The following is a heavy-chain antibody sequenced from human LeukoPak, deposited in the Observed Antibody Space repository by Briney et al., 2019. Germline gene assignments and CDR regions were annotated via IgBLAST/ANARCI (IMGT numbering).Heavy chain of an antibody. CDR3: AKALPGWGFEGD. D-gene: IGHD1-26*01. J-gene: IGHJ4*02. CDR1: GGSISSGGYY. Sequence: HPSETLSLTCTVSGGSISSGGYYWSWIRQAPGKGLEWVPAISRGDDSPNYNTKYADSVTGRFTISRDNSKNTLYLQMNSLRAEDTAIYYCAKALPGWGFEGDWSQGTLVTVSS. CDR2: ISRGDDSP. V-gene: IGHV3-23*01.